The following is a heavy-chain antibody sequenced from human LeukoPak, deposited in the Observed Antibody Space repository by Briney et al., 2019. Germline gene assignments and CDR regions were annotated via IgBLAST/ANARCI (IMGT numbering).Heavy chain of an antibody. CDR3: ARDPLNQYYFDY. J-gene: IGHJ4*02. CDR2: ISYDGSNK. D-gene: IGHD1-14*01. CDR1: GFTFSSYA. V-gene: IGHV3-30*04. Sequence: PGRSMRLSSAASGFTFSSYAMHWVRQAPGKGLEWVAVISYDGSNKYYADSVKGRFIISRDNSKNTLYLQMNSLRAEDTAVYYCARDPLNQYYFDYWGQGTLVTVSS.